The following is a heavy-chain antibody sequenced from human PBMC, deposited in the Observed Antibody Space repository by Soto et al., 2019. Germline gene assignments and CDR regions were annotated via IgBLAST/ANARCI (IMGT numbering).Heavy chain of an antibody. CDR3: ARAGYCSGGTCFHGHFDY. J-gene: IGHJ4*02. CDR1: GYTFTTYY. Sequence: QVQLVQSGAEVKRPGASVKVSCKASGYTFTTYYMHWVRQAPGQGLEWLGIINPNGGSTTYAQKFPGRVTMTRDTSTSTVYLELSSLRSEDTAVYYCARAGYCSGGTCFHGHFDYWGQGTLVTVSA. D-gene: IGHD2-15*01. V-gene: IGHV1-46*01. CDR2: INPNGGST.